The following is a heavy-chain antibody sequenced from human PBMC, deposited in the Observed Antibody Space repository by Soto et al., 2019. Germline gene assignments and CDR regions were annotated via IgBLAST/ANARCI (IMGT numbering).Heavy chain of an antibody. D-gene: IGHD1-26*01. CDR1: GFSLTTSGVG. Sequence: QITLKESGPTLVRPTQTLTLTCTFSGFSLTTSGVGVGWIRQPPGKALEWLALIWWDGDQRYSPSLKSRLTTTXDXXKNQVVLTMTHMHPVDTATYYCAHPNSGNVYYFDYWGQGTPVTVSS. V-gene: IGHV2-5*02. CDR3: AHPNSGNVYYFDY. J-gene: IGHJ4*02. CDR2: IWWDGDQ.